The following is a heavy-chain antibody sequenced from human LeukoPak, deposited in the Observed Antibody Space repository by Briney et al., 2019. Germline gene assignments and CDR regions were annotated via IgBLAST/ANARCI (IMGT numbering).Heavy chain of an antibody. Sequence: GGSLRLSCAASGFTFSSYAMSWVRQAPGKGLEWVSGFSGGGGSPDYADSVKGRFTISRDNSKNTLCLQMNSLRAEDTAIYYCAKGKVAPATIYDYWGQGTLVTVSS. D-gene: IGHD2-2*02. CDR2: FSGGGGSP. J-gene: IGHJ4*02. CDR1: GFTFSSYA. V-gene: IGHV3-23*01. CDR3: AKGKVAPATIYDY.